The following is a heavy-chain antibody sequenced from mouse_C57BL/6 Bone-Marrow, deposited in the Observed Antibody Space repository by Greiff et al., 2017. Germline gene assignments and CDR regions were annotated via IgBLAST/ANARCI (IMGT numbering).Heavy chain of an antibody. D-gene: IGHD2-1*01. CDR2: ILPGSGRT. J-gene: IGHJ3*01. CDR3: AREVLLYPAWFAY. V-gene: IGHV1-9*01. Sequence: VQLQQSGAELMKPGASVKLSCKATGYTFTGYWIEWVKQRPGHGLEWIGEILPGSGRTNYNEKFKGKATFTADTSSSTAYMQLSSLTTEDSAIYYWAREVLLYPAWFAYWGQGTLVTVSA. CDR1: GYTFTGYW.